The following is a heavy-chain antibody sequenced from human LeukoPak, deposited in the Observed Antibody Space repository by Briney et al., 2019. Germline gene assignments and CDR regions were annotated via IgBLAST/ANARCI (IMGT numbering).Heavy chain of an antibody. CDR3: SKDKIGQGQRYFDY. J-gene: IGHJ4*02. CDR2: ISWNRGTI. V-gene: IGHV3-9*01. CDR1: GFTFNNFA. D-gene: IGHD6-25*01. Sequence: PGRSLRLSCAASGFTFNNFAMHWVRQVPGKGLEWVSGISWNRGTIAYADSVKGGFTISRDNVKNSLYLQMNTLRPEDTALYYCSKDKIGQGQRYFDYWGQGTLVTVSS.